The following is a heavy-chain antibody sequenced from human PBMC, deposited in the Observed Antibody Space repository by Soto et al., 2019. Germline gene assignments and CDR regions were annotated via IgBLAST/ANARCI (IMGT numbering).Heavy chain of an antibody. Sequence: GESLKISCNGSGYSFTSYCIGLVLQMPGKGLEWMGTIYPGDSDTRYSPSFQGQVTISADKSISTAYLQWSSLKASDTAMYYCARLDCSGGSCFSTYYYYGMDVWGQGTTVTVS. CDR1: GYSFTSYC. CDR2: IYPGDSDT. V-gene: IGHV5-51*01. J-gene: IGHJ6*02. D-gene: IGHD2-15*01. CDR3: ARLDCSGGSCFSTYYYYGMDV.